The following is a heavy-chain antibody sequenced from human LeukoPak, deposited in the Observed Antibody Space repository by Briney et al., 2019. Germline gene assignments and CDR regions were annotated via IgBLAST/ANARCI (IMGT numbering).Heavy chain of an antibody. D-gene: IGHD3-16*01. Sequence: PGGSLRLSCAASGLSFSNYAMYWVRQAPGKGLEWVSSIGGTGGNIFYTDSVKGRLTISRDNSKNTLYLHMNSLRAEDTAIYYCVREDDSYGLVVWGQGTLVTASS. CDR3: VREDDSYGLVV. CDR1: GLSFSNYA. V-gene: IGHV3-23*01. CDR2: IGGTGGNI. J-gene: IGHJ4*02.